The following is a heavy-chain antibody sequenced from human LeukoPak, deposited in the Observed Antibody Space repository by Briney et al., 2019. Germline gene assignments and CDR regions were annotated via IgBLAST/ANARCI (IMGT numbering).Heavy chain of an antibody. D-gene: IGHD2-15*01. J-gene: IGHJ4*02. CDR1: GFIFSSYA. V-gene: IGHV4-34*01. Sequence: PGGSLRLYCAASGFIFSSYAMTWVRQAPGKGLEWIGEINHSGSTNYNPSLKSRVTLSLDTSNNQVSLNLTSVTAADTAVYYCARGQVVRDYWGQGTLVTVSS. CDR3: ARGQVVRDY. CDR2: INHSGST.